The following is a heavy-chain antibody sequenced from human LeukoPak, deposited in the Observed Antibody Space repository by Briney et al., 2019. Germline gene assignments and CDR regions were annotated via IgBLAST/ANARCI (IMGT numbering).Heavy chain of an antibody. CDR2: IYYSGST. CDR3: ARSGMAGTYDAFDI. J-gene: IGHJ3*02. Sequence: SETLSLTCTVSGGSISSYYWSWIRQPPGKGLEWIGYIYYSGSTNYNPSLKSRVTISVDTSKNQFSLKLSSVTAADTAVYYCARSGMAGTYDAFDIWGQGTMVTVSS. CDR1: GGSISSYY. V-gene: IGHV4-59*12. D-gene: IGHD6-19*01.